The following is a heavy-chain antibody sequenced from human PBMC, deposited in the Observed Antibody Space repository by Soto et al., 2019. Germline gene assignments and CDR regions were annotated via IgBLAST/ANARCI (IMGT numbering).Heavy chain of an antibody. J-gene: IGHJ4*02. CDR2: ISAYNGNT. V-gene: IGHV1-18*01. CDR3: ARDGYYDSSGYRSDFDY. D-gene: IGHD3-22*01. CDR1: GYTFTSYG. Sequence: QVQLVQSGAEVKKPGASVKVSCKASGYTFTSYGISWVRQAAGQGLEWMGWISAYNGNTNYAQKLQGRVTMTTDKSTSTAYMELRSRRSDDTAVYYCARDGYYDSSGYRSDFDYWGQGTLVTVSS.